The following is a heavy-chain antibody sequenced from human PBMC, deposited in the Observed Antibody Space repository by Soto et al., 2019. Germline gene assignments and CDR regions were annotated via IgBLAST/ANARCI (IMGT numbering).Heavy chain of an antibody. CDR2: IIPILGIA. D-gene: IGHD3-3*01. J-gene: IGHJ4*02. Sequence: QVQLVQSGAEVKKPGSSVKVSCKASGGTFSSYTISWVRQAPGQGLEWMGRIIPILGIANYAQKFQGRVTITADKSTSTAYMELSSLRSEDTAVYYCASRVAPGGFDYWGQGTLVTVSS. V-gene: IGHV1-69*02. CDR1: GGTFSSYT. CDR3: ASRVAPGGFDY.